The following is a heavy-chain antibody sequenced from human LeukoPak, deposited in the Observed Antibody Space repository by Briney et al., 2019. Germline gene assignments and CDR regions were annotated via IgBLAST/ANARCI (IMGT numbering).Heavy chain of an antibody. V-gene: IGHV4-4*07. Sequence: PETLSLTCTVSGGSISSYYWSWIRQPAGKGLEWIGRIYSSGSTNYNPSLKSRVTMSVDTSKNQFSLKLSSVTAADTAVYYCARDSTQRAFDIWGQGTMVTVSS. CDR1: GGSISSYY. J-gene: IGHJ3*02. CDR3: ARDSTQRAFDI. CDR2: IYSSGST. D-gene: IGHD6-25*01.